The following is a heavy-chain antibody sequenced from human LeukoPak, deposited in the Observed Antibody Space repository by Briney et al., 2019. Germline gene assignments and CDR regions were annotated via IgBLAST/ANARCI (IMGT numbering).Heavy chain of an antibody. CDR3: ARGYLRGGPDYYDSSGDAFDT. CDR1: GGSISSYY. V-gene: IGHV4-59*01. Sequence: PSETLSLTCTVSGGSISSYYWSWIRQPPGKGLEWIACISYSGSTKYNPSLKSRVTISVDTSKNQLSLKLSSATAADTAVYYCARGYLRGGPDYYDSSGDAFDTWGQGTMVTVSS. CDR2: ISYSGST. D-gene: IGHD3-22*01. J-gene: IGHJ3*02.